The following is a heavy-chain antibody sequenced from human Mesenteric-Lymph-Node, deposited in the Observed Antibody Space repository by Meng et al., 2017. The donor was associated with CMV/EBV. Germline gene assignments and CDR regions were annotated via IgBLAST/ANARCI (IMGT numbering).Heavy chain of an antibody. Sequence: VQPQHWGAGLFKPSEHASLTCAVYGGSFSGYYWSWIRQPPGKGLEWIGEINHSGVLNYNPSLKSRVTISLDRSKNQFSLKLSSVTAEDTAVYYCARGSDIPVNNYWGQGTLVTVSS. CDR3: ARGSDIPVNNY. J-gene: IGHJ4*02. V-gene: IGHV4-34*01. CDR1: GGSFSGYY. CDR2: INHSGVL. D-gene: IGHD2-15*01.